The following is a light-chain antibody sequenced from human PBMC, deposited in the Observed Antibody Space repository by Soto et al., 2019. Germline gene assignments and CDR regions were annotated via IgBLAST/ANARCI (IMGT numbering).Light chain of an antibody. Sequence: EIVLTQSPGTLSLSPGERATLSCRASQSVPSNFLAWYQQKPGQAHILVIYGVSRRATGIPARFSGSGSGTECTLTISSLQSEDFAVYYCQQYNNWPPLTFGGGTKVEIK. V-gene: IGKV3D-15*01. CDR3: QQYNNWPPLT. CDR1: QSVPSN. J-gene: IGKJ4*01. CDR2: GVS.